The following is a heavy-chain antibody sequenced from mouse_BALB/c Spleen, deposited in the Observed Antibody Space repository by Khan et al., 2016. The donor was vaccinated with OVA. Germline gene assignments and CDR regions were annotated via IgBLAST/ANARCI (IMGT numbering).Heavy chain of an antibody. CDR2: ISSCGDYT. CDR3: AEHLTESVAY. V-gene: IGHV5-6*01. CDR1: GFTFSSYS. D-gene: IGHD4-1*01. Sequence: EVKLMESGGDLVKPGGSLKLSCAASGFTFSSYSMSWVRQTPDKRLEWVASISSCGDYTYYPDSLKGRFTISIDHAKNTLYLQMSDLKSEDTAMYDGAEHLTESVAYWGQGTLVTVSA. J-gene: IGHJ3*01.